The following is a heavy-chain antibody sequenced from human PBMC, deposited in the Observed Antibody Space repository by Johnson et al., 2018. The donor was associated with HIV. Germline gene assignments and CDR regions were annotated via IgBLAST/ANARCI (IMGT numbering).Heavy chain of an antibody. CDR1: GFTFSSSG. CDR2: IRYDGSNK. D-gene: IGHD2-15*01. CDR3: ARAPGGSPRAAFDI. V-gene: IGHV3-30*02. Sequence: QVQLVESGGGVVQPGGSLRLSCAASGFTFSSSGMHWVRQAPGKGLEWVAFIRYDGSNKYYADSVKGRFTISRDNSKNTLYLQMNSLRAEDTAVYYCARAPGGSPRAAFDIWGQGTMVTVSS. J-gene: IGHJ3*02.